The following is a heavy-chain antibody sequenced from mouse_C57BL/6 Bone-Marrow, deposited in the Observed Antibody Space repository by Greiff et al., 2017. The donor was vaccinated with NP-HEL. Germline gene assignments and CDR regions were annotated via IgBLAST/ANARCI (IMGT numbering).Heavy chain of an antibody. V-gene: IGHV1-81*01. J-gene: IGHJ4*01. CDR3: ARVSYDRPMDY. Sequence: VQLQQSGAELARPGASVKLSCTASGYTFTSYGISWVKQRTGQGLEWIGEIYPRSGNTYYNEKFKGKATLTADKSSSTAYMELRSLTSEDSAVYFCARVSYDRPMDYWGQGTSVTVSS. CDR2: IYPRSGNT. CDR1: GYTFTSYG. D-gene: IGHD2-14*01.